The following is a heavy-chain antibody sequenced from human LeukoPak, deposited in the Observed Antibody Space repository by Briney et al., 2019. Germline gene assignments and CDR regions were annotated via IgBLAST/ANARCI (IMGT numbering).Heavy chain of an antibody. V-gene: IGHV3-30*02. J-gene: IGHJ4*02. Sequence: GESLRLSCAASGFTFSSYGMHWVRQAPSKGLEWVAFKRYDGSDKYYADSVKGRFTISRDNSKNTLYLQMNSLRAEDTAVYYCAKDQGYSSSWYTTKDDYWGQGTLVTVSS. CDR1: GFTFSSYG. D-gene: IGHD6-13*01. CDR2: KRYDGSDK. CDR3: AKDQGYSSSWYTTKDDY.